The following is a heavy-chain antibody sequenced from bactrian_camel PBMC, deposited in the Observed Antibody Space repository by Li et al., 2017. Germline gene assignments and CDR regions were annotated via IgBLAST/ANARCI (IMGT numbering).Heavy chain of an antibody. CDR3: AAAKGLPDLLRGGYLSARSYNY. D-gene: IGHD3*01. CDR2: ISSLGATK. V-gene: IGHV3S1*01. J-gene: IGHJ4*01. CDR1: GFTFNSGW. Sequence: VQLVESGGGLVQPGGSLRLSCAASGFTFNSGWMYWVRQAPGKGLEWVSQISSLGATKRYADSVNGRFTISHDNAKNTLYLQMNSLKPEDTAIYYCAAAKGLPDLLRGGYLSARSYNYWGRGTQVTVS.